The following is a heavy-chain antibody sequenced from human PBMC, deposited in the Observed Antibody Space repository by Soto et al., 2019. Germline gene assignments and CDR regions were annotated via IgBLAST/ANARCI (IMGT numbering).Heavy chain of an antibody. D-gene: IGHD1-26*01. CDR3: ARESGYYYGMDV. CDR2: IIAYNGNT. V-gene: IGHV1-18*01. CDR1: GYTFTSYG. Sequence: QVPLVQAGSEVKKGGASVNVSCKASGYTFTSYGISWVRQAPGQGREWMGLIIAYNGNTNYAEKLKGRVTMTTDTSTGTAYMELRSLRSDDTAVYYCARESGYYYGMDVWGQGTTVTVSS. J-gene: IGHJ6*02.